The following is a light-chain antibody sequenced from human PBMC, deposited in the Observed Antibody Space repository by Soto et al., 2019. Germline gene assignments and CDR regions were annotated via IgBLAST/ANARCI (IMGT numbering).Light chain of an antibody. CDR3: QQYKSYPYT. J-gene: IGKJ2*01. V-gene: IGKV1-16*02. CDR2: AAS. CDR1: QDISKS. Sequence: DIQMTQSPSSLYASVGDRVTITCRASQDISKSLTWFQQKPGKGPKSLIYAASSLQSGVPSKFSGSGSGTDLTLTISSLQPEDFATYYCQQYKSYPYTFGQGTKLEIK.